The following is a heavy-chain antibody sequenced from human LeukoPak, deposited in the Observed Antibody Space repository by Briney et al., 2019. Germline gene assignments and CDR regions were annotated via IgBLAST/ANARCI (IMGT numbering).Heavy chain of an antibody. CDR1: GGSISSGGYS. Sequence: SETLSLTCAVSGGSISSGGYSWSWIRQPPGKGLEWIGYIYHSGSTYYNPSLKSRVTISVDRSKNQFSLKLSSVTAADTAVYYCARGRGAAAGYWGQGTLVTVSS. J-gene: IGHJ4*02. CDR2: IYHSGST. V-gene: IGHV4-30-2*01. CDR3: ARGRGAAAGY. D-gene: IGHD6-13*01.